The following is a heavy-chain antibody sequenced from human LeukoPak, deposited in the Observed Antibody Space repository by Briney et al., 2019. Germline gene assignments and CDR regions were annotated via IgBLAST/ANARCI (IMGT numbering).Heavy chain of an antibody. CDR1: GGTFSSYA. D-gene: IGHD3-3*01. V-gene: IGHV1-69*06. CDR2: IIPIFGTA. CDR3: ARDSFARPYYYYYMDV. Sequence: GASVEVSCKASGGTFSSYAISWVRQAPGQGLEWMGGIIPIFGTANYAQKFQGRVTITADKSTSTAYMELSSLRSEDTAVYYCARDSFARPYYYYYMDVWGKGTTVTVSS. J-gene: IGHJ6*03.